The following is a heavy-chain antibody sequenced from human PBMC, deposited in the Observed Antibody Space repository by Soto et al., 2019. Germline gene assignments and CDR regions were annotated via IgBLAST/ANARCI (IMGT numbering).Heavy chain of an antibody. J-gene: IGHJ4*02. CDR1: GGSVSSSSYY. V-gene: IGHV4-39*07. Sequence: SETLSLTCTVSGGSVSSSSYYWGWVRQPPGKGLEWIGSIYYSGSTNYNPSLESRVTISVDTSKNQFSLKLMSVTAADTAVYYCARGRSTFDYWGQGTLVTVSS. CDR3: ARGRSTFDY. CDR2: IYYSGST. D-gene: IGHD4-17*01.